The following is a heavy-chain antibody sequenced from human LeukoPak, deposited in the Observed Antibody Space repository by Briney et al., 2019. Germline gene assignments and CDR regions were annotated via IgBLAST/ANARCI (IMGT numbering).Heavy chain of an antibody. V-gene: IGHV4-39*01. Sequence: SETLSLTCTVSGGSISSDSYYWGWIRQPPGKGLEWIGSINYSGTTYYNPSLKSRVTISVDTSKSQFSLKVSSVTAADTAVYYCARRVPSGSGSYDFDYWGQGTLVTVSS. J-gene: IGHJ4*02. CDR1: GGSISSDSYY. D-gene: IGHD3-10*01. CDR3: ARRVPSGSGSYDFDY. CDR2: INYSGTT.